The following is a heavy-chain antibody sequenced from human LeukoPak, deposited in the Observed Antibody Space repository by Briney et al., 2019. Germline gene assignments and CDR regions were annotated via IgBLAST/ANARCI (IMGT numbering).Heavy chain of an antibody. Sequence: GGSLRLSCAASGFTVSTYYMTWVRQAPGKGLECVSVIYSGGSTYYADSVKGRFTVSRDNSKNTLYLQMNSLRAEDTAMYYCARRLGYCTSTTCLLPFDYWGQGTLVTVSS. J-gene: IGHJ4*02. CDR2: IYSGGST. D-gene: IGHD2-2*01. V-gene: IGHV3-53*01. CDR3: ARRLGYCTSTTCLLPFDY. CDR1: GFTVSTYY.